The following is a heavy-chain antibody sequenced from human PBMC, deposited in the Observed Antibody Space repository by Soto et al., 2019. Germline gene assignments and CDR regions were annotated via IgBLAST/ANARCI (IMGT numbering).Heavy chain of an antibody. Sequence: GGSLTLSCAASGFTFSSYSMNWVRQAPGKGLEWVSSISSSSSYIYYADSVKGRFTISRDNAKNSLYLQMNSLRAEDTAVYYCAPGYSSGWYRSWGQGTLVTVSS. CDR1: GFTFSSYS. CDR2: ISSSSSYI. V-gene: IGHV3-21*01. CDR3: APGYSSGWYRS. D-gene: IGHD6-19*01. J-gene: IGHJ4*02.